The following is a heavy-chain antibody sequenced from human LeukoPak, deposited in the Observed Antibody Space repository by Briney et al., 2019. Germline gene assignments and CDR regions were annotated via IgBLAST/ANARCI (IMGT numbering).Heavy chain of an antibody. CDR2: IKQDGSEK. V-gene: IGHV3-7*01. CDR1: GFTFSGYW. J-gene: IGHJ4*02. CDR3: ARDWLPGGY. Sequence: GGSLRLSCAASGFTFSGYWMSWVRQAPGKGLEWVANIKQDGSEKYYVDSVKGRFTISRDNAKNSLYLQMNSLRAEDTAVYYCARDWLPGGYWGQGTLVTVSS. D-gene: IGHD3-10*01.